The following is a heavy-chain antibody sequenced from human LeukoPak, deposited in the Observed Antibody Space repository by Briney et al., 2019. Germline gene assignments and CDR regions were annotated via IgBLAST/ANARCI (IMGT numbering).Heavy chain of an antibody. V-gene: IGHV1-46*01. J-gene: IGHJ4*02. D-gene: IGHD3-3*01. CDR2: INPSDGST. CDR3: ARDMSSVLRFLEWSPRHSLDY. Sequence: ASVKVSCKASGYTFTSYGISWVRQAPGQGLEWIGIINPSDGSTTYAQKSQGRVTMTRDMSTSTVYMELSSLRSEDTAVYYCARDMSSVLRFLEWSPRHSLDYWGQGTLVTVSS. CDR1: GYTFTSYG.